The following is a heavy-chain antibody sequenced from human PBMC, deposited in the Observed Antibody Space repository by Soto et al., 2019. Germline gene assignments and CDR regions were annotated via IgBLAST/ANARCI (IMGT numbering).Heavy chain of an antibody. CDR2: ISNDEKND. CDR3: GRDTGTSTPVAIDY. CDR1: GFSFSGYG. J-gene: IGHJ4*02. D-gene: IGHD3-10*01. Sequence: QVQLVESGGGVVQPGRSLRLSCVASGFSFSGYGLHWVRQAPGKGLEWIAFISNDEKNDFYSDFVKGRFSVSRDNANHRLFLQMNSLRVEDTARYYCGRDTGTSTPVAIDYWGQGALVTVSS. V-gene: IGHV3-30*04.